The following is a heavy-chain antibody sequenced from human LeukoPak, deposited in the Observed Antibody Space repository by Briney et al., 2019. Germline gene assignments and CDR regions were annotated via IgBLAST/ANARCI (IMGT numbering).Heavy chain of an antibody. V-gene: IGHV4-34*01. CDR1: GGSFSAYY. CDR2: ISHTGST. Sequence: SETLSLTCSVYGGSFSAYYWTWIRQPPGKGLEWIGEISHTGSTNYNPSLKSRVTISVDSSQIQFSLKVRSVTAADTAVYYCAGIELATTKFAHWGQGTLVAVSS. J-gene: IGHJ4*02. D-gene: IGHD5-24*01. CDR3: AGIELATTKFAH.